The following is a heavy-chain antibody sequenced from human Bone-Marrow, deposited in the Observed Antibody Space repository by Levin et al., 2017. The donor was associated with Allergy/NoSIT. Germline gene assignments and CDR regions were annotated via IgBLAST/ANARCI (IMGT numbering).Heavy chain of an antibody. CDR2: INPKSGDS. CDR3: ARGVLQAWGNAFDL. J-gene: IGHJ3*01. Sequence: ASVKVSCKTSGNSFLNYDFNWVRQATGQGLEWMGWINPKSGDSGYAQKFQGRVTITANTSISTAYMELSSLRSEDTAVYFCARGVLQAWGNAFDLWGQGTLVIVSS. V-gene: IGHV1-8*02. D-gene: IGHD2-15*01. CDR1: GNSFLNYD.